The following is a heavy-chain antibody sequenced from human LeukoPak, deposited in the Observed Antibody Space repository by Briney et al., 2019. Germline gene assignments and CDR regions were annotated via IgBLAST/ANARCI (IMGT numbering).Heavy chain of an antibody. CDR3: ARGDIVATLPRGWFDP. J-gene: IGHJ5*02. D-gene: IGHD5-12*01. CDR1: GFTFSSYS. V-gene: IGHV3-48*01. CDR2: ISSNSSTI. Sequence: GGSLRLSCAASGFTFSSYSMNWVRQAPGKGLEWVSYISSNSSTIYYADSVKGRFTISRDNAKNSLYLQMNSLRGEDTAVYYCARGDIVATLPRGWFDPWGQGTLVTVSS.